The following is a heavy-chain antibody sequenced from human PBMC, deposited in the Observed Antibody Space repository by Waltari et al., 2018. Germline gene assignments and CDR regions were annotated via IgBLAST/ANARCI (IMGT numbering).Heavy chain of an antibody. V-gene: IGHV4-59*01. CDR1: GGSISSYY. CDR2: IYYSGST. D-gene: IGHD4-17*01. J-gene: IGHJ6*03. Sequence: QVQLQESGPGLVKPSETLSLTCTVSGGSISSYYWSWIRQPPGKGLEWIGYIYYSGSTNYNPSLKSRVTISVDTSKNQFSLKLSSVTAADTAVYYCARRGTTGYYYYYYMDVWGKGTTVTVSS. CDR3: ARRGTTGYYYYYYMDV.